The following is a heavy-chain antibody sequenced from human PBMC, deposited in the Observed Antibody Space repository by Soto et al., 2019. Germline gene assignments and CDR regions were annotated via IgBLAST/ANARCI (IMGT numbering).Heavy chain of an antibody. J-gene: IGHJ5*02. D-gene: IGHD6-6*01. CDR3: ARGRQLAGGWFDH. CDR2: INHSGST. V-gene: IGHV4-34*01. Sequence: SETLSLTCAVYGGSFSGYYWSWIRQPPGKGLEWIGEINHSGSTNYNPSLKSRVTISVDTSKNQFSLKLSSVTAADTAVYYCARGRQLAGGWFDHWGQGTLVTVSS. CDR1: GGSFSGYY.